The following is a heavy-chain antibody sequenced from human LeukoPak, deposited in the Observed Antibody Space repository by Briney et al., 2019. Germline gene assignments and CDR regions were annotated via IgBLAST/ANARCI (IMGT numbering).Heavy chain of an antibody. J-gene: IGHJ4*02. CDR2: ISSSSSTI. D-gene: IGHD2-2*01. CDR3: ARAYCSSTSCYVVPEEAIDY. CDR1: GFTFSSYS. V-gene: IGHV3-48*01. Sequence: GGSLRLSCAASGFTFSSYSMNWVRQAPGKGLEWVSYISSSSSTIYYADSVKGRFTISRDNAKNSLYLQMNSLRAEDTAVYYCARAYCSSTSCYVVPEEAIDYWGQGTLVTVSS.